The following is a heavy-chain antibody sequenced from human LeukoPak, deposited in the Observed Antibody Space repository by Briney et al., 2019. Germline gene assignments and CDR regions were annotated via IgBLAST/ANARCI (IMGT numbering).Heavy chain of an antibody. CDR1: GFTFSSYA. J-gene: IGHJ3*02. Sequence: PGGSLGLSCAASGFTFSSYAMSWVRQAPGKGLEWVSAISGSGGSTYYADSVKGRFTISRDNSKNTLYLQMNSLRAEDTAVYYCARDLTGGDYVRGAFDIWGQGTMVTVSS. V-gene: IGHV3-23*01. CDR2: ISGSGGST. D-gene: IGHD4-17*01. CDR3: ARDLTGGDYVRGAFDI.